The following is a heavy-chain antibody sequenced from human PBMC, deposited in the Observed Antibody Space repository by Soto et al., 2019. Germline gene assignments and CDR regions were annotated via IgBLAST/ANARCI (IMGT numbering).Heavy chain of an antibody. CDR2: ISYDGTNK. Sequence: PGGSLRLSCAASGFTFRSFAMHWVRQAPGKGLGWVAVISYDGTNKYYTDSVKGRFTISRDNSNNMLYLQMNSLRVEDTAVYHCARDESGRTCAAYNWLDSWGQGTLVTVSS. CDR3: ARDESGRTCAAYNWLDS. CDR1: GFTFRSFA. D-gene: IGHD1-20*01. J-gene: IGHJ5*01. V-gene: IGHV3-30-3*01.